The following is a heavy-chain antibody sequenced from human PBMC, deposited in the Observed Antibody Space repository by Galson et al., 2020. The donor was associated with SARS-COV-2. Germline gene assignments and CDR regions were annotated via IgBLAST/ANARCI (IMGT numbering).Heavy chain of an antibody. J-gene: IGHJ4*02. CDR2: ISYDGSNK. CDR1: GFTFSSYG. D-gene: IGHD2-2*01. Sequence: GESLKISCAASGFTFSSYGMHWVRQAPGKGLEWVAVISYDGSNKYYADSVKGRFTISRDNSKNTLYLQMNSLRAEDTAVYYCAKDSGICSSTSCLQYYFDYWGQGTLVTVSS. V-gene: IGHV3-30*18. CDR3: AKDSGICSSTSCLQYYFDY.